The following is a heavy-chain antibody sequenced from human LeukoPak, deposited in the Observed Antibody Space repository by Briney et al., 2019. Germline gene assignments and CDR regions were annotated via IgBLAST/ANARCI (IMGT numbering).Heavy chain of an antibody. CDR2: IYYSGST. D-gene: IGHD3-22*01. Sequence: SQTLSLTCTVSGGSISSGGYYWSWIRQHPGKGLEWIGYIYYSGSTYYNPSLKSRVTISVDTSKSQFSLKLSSVTAADTAVYYCARGPSGYYFDYWGQGTLVTVSS. J-gene: IGHJ4*02. CDR1: GGSISSGGYY. V-gene: IGHV4-31*03. CDR3: ARGPSGYYFDY.